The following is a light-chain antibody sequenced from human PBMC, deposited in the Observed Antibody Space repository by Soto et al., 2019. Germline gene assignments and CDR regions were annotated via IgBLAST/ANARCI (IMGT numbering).Light chain of an antibody. Sequence: QSVLTQPPSVSGAPGQRVTISCTGSSSNIGASYDVHWYQQFPGAAPKLLIYRDTHRPSGIPNRFSGSNSGTSASLAIFGLGPGDEADYYCQSYDNSMNGYVFGTGTKVTVL. J-gene: IGLJ1*01. CDR2: RDT. V-gene: IGLV1-40*01. CDR3: QSYDNSMNGYV. CDR1: SSNIGASYD.